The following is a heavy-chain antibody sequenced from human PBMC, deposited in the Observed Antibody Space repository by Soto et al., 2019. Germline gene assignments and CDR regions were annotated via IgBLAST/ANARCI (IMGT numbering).Heavy chain of an antibody. CDR3: ARGEYYYDSSGYSYYYGMDV. D-gene: IGHD3-22*01. Sequence: SCPTLVNPTETLTLTCTVSGFSLSNARMGXSWIRQPPGKALEWLAHIFSNDEKSYSTSLKSRLTIPKDTSKSQVVLTMTNMGPVDTATYYCARGEYYYDSSGYSYYYGMDVWGQGTTVTVSS. V-gene: IGHV2-26*01. J-gene: IGHJ6*02. CDR2: IFSNDEK. CDR1: GFSLSNARMG.